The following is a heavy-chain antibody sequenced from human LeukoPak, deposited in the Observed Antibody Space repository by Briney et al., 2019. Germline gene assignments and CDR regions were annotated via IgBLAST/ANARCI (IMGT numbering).Heavy chain of an antibody. V-gene: IGHV4-59*01. CDR2: IYHSGST. Sequence: PSETLSLTCTVSGGSISSYYWSGIRQPPGKGLEWIGYIYHSGSTNYNPSLKSRVTISVDMSKNQISLKLSSVTAADTAVYYCARSRVWSDHWGYFDYWGQGTLVTVSA. J-gene: IGHJ4*02. CDR3: ARSRVWSDHWGYFDY. CDR1: GGSISSYY. D-gene: IGHD3-3*01.